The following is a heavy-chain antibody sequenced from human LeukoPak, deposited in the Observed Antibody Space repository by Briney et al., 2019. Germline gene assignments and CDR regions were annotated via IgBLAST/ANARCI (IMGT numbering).Heavy chain of an antibody. Sequence: GESLKISCKGSGYRFTSYWIGWVRQMPGKGLEWMGIIYPGDSDTRYSPSFQGQVTISADKSTSTAYLQWSSLKASDTAMYYCARGTPMITFGGVIAPLFDYWGQGTLVTVSS. CDR1: GYRFTSYW. J-gene: IGHJ4*02. CDR3: ARGTPMITFGGVIAPLFDY. D-gene: IGHD3-16*02. V-gene: IGHV5-51*01. CDR2: IYPGDSDT.